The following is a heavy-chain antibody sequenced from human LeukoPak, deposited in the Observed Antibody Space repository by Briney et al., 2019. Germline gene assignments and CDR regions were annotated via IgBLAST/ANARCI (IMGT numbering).Heavy chain of an antibody. V-gene: IGHV4-61*02. CDR3: ARETAAAAGDY. J-gene: IGHJ4*02. CDR1: GGSISSGSYY. Sequence: SQTLSLTXTVSGGSISSGSYYWSWIRQPAGEGLEWIGRIYTSESTNYNPSLKSRVTISVDTSKNQFSLKLSSVTAADTAVYYCARETAAAAGDYWGQGTLVTVSS. D-gene: IGHD6-25*01. CDR2: IYTSEST.